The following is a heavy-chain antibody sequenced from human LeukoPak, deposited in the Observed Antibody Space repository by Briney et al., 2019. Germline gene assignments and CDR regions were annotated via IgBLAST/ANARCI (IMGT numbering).Heavy chain of an antibody. CDR1: GYTFTSYG. V-gene: IGHV1-18*01. D-gene: IGHD5-12*01. Sequence: ASVKVSCKASGYTFTSYGISWVRQAPGQGLEWMGWISAYNGNTNYAQKFQGRVTITADKSTSTAYMELSSLRSEDTAVYYCARDRSGYSGYENWGQGTLVTVSS. J-gene: IGHJ4*02. CDR3: ARDRSGYSGYEN. CDR2: ISAYNGNT.